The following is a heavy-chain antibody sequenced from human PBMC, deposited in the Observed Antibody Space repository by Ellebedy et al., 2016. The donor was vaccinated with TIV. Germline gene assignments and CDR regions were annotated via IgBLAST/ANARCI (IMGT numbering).Heavy chain of an antibody. V-gene: IGHV3-53*04. CDR3: VRTMTYAGHLDD. CDR1: GFTAFNFA. J-gene: IGHJ4*02. Sequence: PGGSLRLSCEASGFTAFNFAMSWVRQAPGRGLEWVSLIFSGGSTFYADSVKGRFTISRQNSENTLYLQMNGLKTEDTAVYYCVRTMTYAGHLDDWGQGTLVTVSS. D-gene: IGHD6-13*01. CDR2: IFSGGST.